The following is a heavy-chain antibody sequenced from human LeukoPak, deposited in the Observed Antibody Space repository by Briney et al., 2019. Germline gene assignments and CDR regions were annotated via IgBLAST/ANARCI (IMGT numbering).Heavy chain of an antibody. CDR2: FDPEDGET. CDR1: GYTFTSYY. V-gene: IGHV1-24*01. Sequence: ASVKVSCKASGYTFTSYYMHWVRQAPGKGLEWMGGFDPEDGETIYAQKFQGRVTMTEDTSTDTAYMELSSLRSEDTAVYYCATYYGSGPGVYYYYGMDVWGQGTTVTVSS. CDR3: ATYYGSGPGVYYYYGMDV. D-gene: IGHD3-10*01. J-gene: IGHJ6*02.